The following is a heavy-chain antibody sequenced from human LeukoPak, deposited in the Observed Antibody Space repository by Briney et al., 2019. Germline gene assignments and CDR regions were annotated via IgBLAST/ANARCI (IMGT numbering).Heavy chain of an antibody. CDR2: IRSKAYGGTT. J-gene: IGHJ4*02. D-gene: IGHD6-13*01. Sequence: GGSLRLSCAASGFTFGDYTMSWFRQAPGKGLEWVGFIRSKAYGGTTEYAASVKGRFTISRDDSKSIAYLQMNSLKTEDTAVYYCAREGSSSYFESHFDYWGQGTLVTVSS. CDR1: GFTFGDYT. V-gene: IGHV3-49*03. CDR3: AREGSSSYFESHFDY.